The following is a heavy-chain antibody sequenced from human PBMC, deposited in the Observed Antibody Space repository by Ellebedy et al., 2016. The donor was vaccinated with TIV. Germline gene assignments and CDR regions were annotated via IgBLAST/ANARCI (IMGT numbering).Heavy chain of an antibody. CDR3: ARDMVQGMVARYLWFEY. Sequence: ASVKVSCKASGYTFSTYGISWLRQVPGQGPERMGWISPYTSNTDYAQTFQGRVTMITDTSTSTVYMELRNLGSDDTAVYYCARDMVQGMVARYLWFEYWGQGTLVTVSS. CDR1: GYTFSTYG. D-gene: IGHD5-12*01. J-gene: IGHJ4*02. V-gene: IGHV1-18*01. CDR2: ISPYTSNT.